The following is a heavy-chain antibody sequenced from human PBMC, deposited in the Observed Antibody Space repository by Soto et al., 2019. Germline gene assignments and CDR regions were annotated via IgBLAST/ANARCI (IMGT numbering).Heavy chain of an antibody. CDR3: ARSTGYCSNGVCSVFDY. CDR2: IFHSGST. V-gene: IGHV4-38-2*02. J-gene: IGHJ4*02. CDR1: GYSISSDYF. D-gene: IGHD2-8*01. Sequence: PSETLSLTCIVSGYSISSDYFWGWIRQPPGKGLEWIGNIFHSGSTYYNPSLKSRVTISVDTSKNKFSLKLTSVTATDTAVYYCARSTGYCSNGVCSVFDYWGQGTLVTVS.